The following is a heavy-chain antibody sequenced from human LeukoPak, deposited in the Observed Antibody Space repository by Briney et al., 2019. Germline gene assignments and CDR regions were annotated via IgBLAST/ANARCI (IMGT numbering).Heavy chain of an antibody. CDR1: GDSITSFY. V-gene: IGHV4-59*08. Sequence: SETLSRTCTVSGDSITSFYWSWIRQPPGKGLEWIGLIFHSGTTDYTPSLETRVTMSIDTSKNQFSLNLSSVTASDTAVYYCSRLPVGSEPAYLGPGTLVTVSS. CDR2: IFHSGTT. J-gene: IGHJ4*02. CDR3: SRLPVGSEPAY. D-gene: IGHD6-19*01.